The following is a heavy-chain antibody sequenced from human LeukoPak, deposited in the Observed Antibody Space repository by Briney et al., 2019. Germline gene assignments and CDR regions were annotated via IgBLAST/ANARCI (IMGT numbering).Heavy chain of an antibody. D-gene: IGHD1-26*01. V-gene: IGHV5-51*01. CDR2: IYPGDSDT. CDR3: ARLVEQFSGSYYYFDY. Sequence: GESLKISCKGSGYSFTSYWIGWVCQMPGKGLEWMGIIYPGDSDTRYSPSFQGQVTISADKSISTAYLQWSSLKASDTAMYYCARLVEQFSGSYYYFDYWGQGTLVTVSS. J-gene: IGHJ4*02. CDR1: GYSFTSYW.